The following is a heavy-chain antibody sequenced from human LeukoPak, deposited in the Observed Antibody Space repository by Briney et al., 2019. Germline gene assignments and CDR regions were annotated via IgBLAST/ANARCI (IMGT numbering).Heavy chain of an antibody. CDR1: GFTFNTYG. CDR2: ICSDGSKM. V-gene: IGHV3-33*06. CDR3: AKGGSSSSCSGSSCYCMDV. Sequence: GGSLRLSCAASGFTFNTYGMHWVRQAPGKGLEWVAVICSDGSKMYYAASVKCRFTISKDNSKNTLYLQLNSLRAEDTAVYYCAKGGSSSSCSGSSCYCMDVWGKGTTVTVSS. J-gene: IGHJ6*03. D-gene: IGHD2-2*01.